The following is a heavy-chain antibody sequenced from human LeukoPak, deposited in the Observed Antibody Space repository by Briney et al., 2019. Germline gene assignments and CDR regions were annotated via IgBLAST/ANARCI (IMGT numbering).Heavy chain of an antibody. Sequence: GGSLRLSCAASGFTFGVYAMSWVRQAPGKGLEWVSSITGRGDVPFYADSLKDRFTISRDNWKNMLYLEMSSLRVEDTAVYYCAKDRPNYHENNGHYYTPNGDSWGQGTLVTVSS. J-gene: IGHJ5*01. V-gene: IGHV3-23*01. CDR2: ITGRGDVP. CDR3: AKDRPNYHENNGHYYTPNGDS. CDR1: GFTFGVYA. D-gene: IGHD3-3*01.